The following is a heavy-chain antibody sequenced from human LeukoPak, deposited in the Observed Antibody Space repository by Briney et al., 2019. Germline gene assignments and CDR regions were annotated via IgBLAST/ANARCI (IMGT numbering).Heavy chain of an antibody. J-gene: IGHJ4*02. Sequence: GGSLRLSCAASGFTFSSYAMSWVRQAPGKGLEWVSAISGSGGSTYYADSVKGRFTISRDNSKNTLYLQMNSLRAEDTAVNYCASPLRYFDWFRPYYFDYWGQGTLVTVSS. CDR1: GFTFSSYA. CDR2: ISGSGGST. V-gene: IGHV3-23*01. CDR3: ASPLRYFDWFRPYYFDY. D-gene: IGHD3-9*01.